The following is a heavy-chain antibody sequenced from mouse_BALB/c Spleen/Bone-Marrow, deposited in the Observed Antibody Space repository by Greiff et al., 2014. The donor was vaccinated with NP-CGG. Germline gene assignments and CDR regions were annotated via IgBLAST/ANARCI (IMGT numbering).Heavy chain of an antibody. CDR3: ARGGRITVYYFDY. V-gene: IGHV1-80*01. CDR1: GYAFSSYW. D-gene: IGHD1-3*01. J-gene: IGHJ2*01. Sequence: VQLQQSGAELVRPGSSVKISCKASGYAFSSYWMNWVKQRPGQGLEWIGQIYPGDGDTNYNGNFKDKATLTTDKSSTTAYMQLSSLTSEDSAVYFCARGGRITVYYFDYWGQGTTLTVSS. CDR2: IYPGDGDT.